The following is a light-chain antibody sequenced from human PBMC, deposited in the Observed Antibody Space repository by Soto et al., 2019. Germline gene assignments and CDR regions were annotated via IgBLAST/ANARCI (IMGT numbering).Light chain of an antibody. CDR2: EVS. CDR3: SSHGGANNFYV. CDR1: SSDIGAYDY. Sequence: QSVLTQPPSASGSPGQSVTISCTGTSSDIGAYDYVSWYQQHPGKVPKLMIYEVSKRPSGVPDRFSASKSGNTASLTVSGLQAEDEADYYCSSHGGANNFYVFGTGTKVTV. V-gene: IGLV2-8*01. J-gene: IGLJ1*01.